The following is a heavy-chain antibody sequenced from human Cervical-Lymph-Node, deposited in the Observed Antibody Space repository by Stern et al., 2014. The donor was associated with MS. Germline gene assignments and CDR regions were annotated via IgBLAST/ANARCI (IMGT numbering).Heavy chain of an antibody. V-gene: IGHV4-31*03. CDR1: GGSISSGGYY. D-gene: IGHD2-2*01. CDR2: IYYSGST. J-gene: IGHJ5*02. CDR3: AREYCSSTSCYQWFDP. Sequence: VQLQESGPGLVKPSQTLSLTCTVSGGSISSGGYYWSWIRQHPWKGLEWIGYIYYSGSTDYNPSLKSRVTISVDTSKNQFSLKLSSVTAADTAVYYCAREYCSSTSCYQWFDPWGQGTLVTVSS.